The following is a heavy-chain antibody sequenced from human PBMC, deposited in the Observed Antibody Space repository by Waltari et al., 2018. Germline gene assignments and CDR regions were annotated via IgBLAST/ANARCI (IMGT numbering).Heavy chain of an antibody. CDR1: GWSFSSLY. Sequence: QVQLQQWGAGLLKPSETLSPPSGGYGWSFSSLYWTRIRQPPGKGLEWIGEINHSGSTSYNPSLKSRVTISVDTSKNQFSLELSSLTAADTAVYYCARGWFITAAGTRYFDFWGRGTLVTVSS. D-gene: IGHD6-13*01. V-gene: IGHV4-34*01. CDR3: ARGWFITAAGTRYFDF. CDR2: INHSGST. J-gene: IGHJ2*01.